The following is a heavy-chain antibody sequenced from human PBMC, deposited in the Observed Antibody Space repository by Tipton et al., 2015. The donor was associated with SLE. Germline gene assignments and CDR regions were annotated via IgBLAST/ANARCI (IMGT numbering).Heavy chain of an antibody. D-gene: IGHD2-21*01. V-gene: IGHV4-34*01. CDR2: IDHSGVT. CDR3: VRGHPHIVVLIGGGWFDP. CDR1: GRSFIGSY. Sequence: LRLSCAVYGRSFIGSYWTWIRQPPGKGLEWIGDIDHSGVTHYNPSLKSRVTISEDTSKNQFSLKLTSVTAADTAIYYCVRGHPHIVVLIGGGWFDPWGQGTLVTVSS. J-gene: IGHJ5*02.